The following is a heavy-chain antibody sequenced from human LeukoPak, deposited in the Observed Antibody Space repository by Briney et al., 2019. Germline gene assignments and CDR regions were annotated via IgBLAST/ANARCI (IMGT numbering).Heavy chain of an antibody. D-gene: IGHD3-3*01. Sequence: GASVKVSCKASGGTFSSYAISWVRQAPGQGLEWMGGIIPIFGTANYAQKFQGRVTITTDESTSTAYMELSSLRSEDTAVYYCAREPRPSTIFGVVTPYYYMDVWGKGTTVTVSS. J-gene: IGHJ6*03. CDR1: GGTFSSYA. V-gene: IGHV1-69*05. CDR2: IIPIFGTA. CDR3: AREPRPSTIFGVVTPYYYMDV.